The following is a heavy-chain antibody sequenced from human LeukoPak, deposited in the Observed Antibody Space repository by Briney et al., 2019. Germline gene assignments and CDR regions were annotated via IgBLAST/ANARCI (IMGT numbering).Heavy chain of an antibody. D-gene: IGHD1-26*01. V-gene: IGHV4-34*01. CDR1: GVSFSGYY. CDR3: ARGVGSGSYFFN. Sequence: NPSETLSLTCAVYGVSFSGYYWTWIRQPPGKGLEWIGEINRGGDTNYNPSLKSRVTISVDTSKTQVSLKLSSVTAADTAVYYCARGVGSGSYFFNWGQGTLVTVSS. CDR2: INRGGDT. J-gene: IGHJ4*02.